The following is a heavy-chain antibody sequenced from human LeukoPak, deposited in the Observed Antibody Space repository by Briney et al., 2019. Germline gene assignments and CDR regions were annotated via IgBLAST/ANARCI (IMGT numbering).Heavy chain of an antibody. Sequence: SVKVSCKASGDTFSSYAISWVRQAPGQGLEWMGGIIPIFGTANYAQKFQGRVTITTDESTSTAYMELSSLRSEDTAVYYCARDTGAYCGGDCYQGYFDYWGQGTLVTVSS. D-gene: IGHD2-21*02. CDR1: GDTFSSYA. V-gene: IGHV1-69*05. CDR3: ARDTGAYCGGDCYQGYFDY. J-gene: IGHJ4*02. CDR2: IIPIFGTA.